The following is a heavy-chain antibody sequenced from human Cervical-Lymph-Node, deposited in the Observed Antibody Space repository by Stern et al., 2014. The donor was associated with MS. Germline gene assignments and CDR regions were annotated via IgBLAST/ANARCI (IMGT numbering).Heavy chain of an antibody. J-gene: IGHJ6*02. D-gene: IGHD1-1*01. Sequence: QVQLVQSGAEVKKPGSSVKVSCKASGGTFSSYAISWVRQAPGQGLEWLGGIIPIFGTANYAQKFQGRVTITADESTSTAYMELSSLRSEDTAVYYCARGTLRTGTTAPSYYYGMDVWGQGTTVTVSS. V-gene: IGHV1-69*01. CDR1: GGTFSSYA. CDR2: IIPIFGTA. CDR3: ARGTLRTGTTAPSYYYGMDV.